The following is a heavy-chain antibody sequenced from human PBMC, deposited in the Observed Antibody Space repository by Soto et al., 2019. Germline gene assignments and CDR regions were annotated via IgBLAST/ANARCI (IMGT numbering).Heavy chain of an antibody. J-gene: IGHJ1*01. Sequence: SETLSLTCTVSGGSISSYYWSWIRQPPGKGLEWIGYIYYSGSTNYNPSLKSRVTISVDTSKNQFSLKLSSVTAADTAVYYCARGGTSGGTEYFQHWGQGTLVTVSS. CDR2: IYYSGST. CDR3: ARGGTSGGTEYFQH. V-gene: IGHV4-59*01. CDR1: GGSISSYY. D-gene: IGHD2-2*01.